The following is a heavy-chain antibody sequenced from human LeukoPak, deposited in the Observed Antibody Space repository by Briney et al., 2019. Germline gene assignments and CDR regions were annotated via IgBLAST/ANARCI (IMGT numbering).Heavy chain of an antibody. J-gene: IGHJ4*02. Sequence: GGSLRLSCAASGFSFSSYVMSWVRQAPGKGLEWVSAVRASGDNTYYAGSVKGRFTISRDNSKITLYLQMNSLRAEDTAVYYCAKGGESSSWLFDYWGQGTLVPVSS. CDR1: GFSFSSYV. V-gene: IGHV3-23*01. CDR2: VRASGDNT. D-gene: IGHD6-13*01. CDR3: AKGGESSSWLFDY.